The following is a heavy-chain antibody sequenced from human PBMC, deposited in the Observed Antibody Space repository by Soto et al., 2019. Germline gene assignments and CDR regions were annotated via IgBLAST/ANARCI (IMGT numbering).Heavy chain of an antibody. Sequence: GGSLRLSCAASGFTFSSYGMHWVRQAPGKGLEWVAVIWYDGSNKYYADSVKGRFTISRDNSKNTLYLQMNSLRAEDTAVYYCARDDDVLRYFDWLSYGMDVWGQGTTVTVSS. D-gene: IGHD3-9*01. CDR1: GFTFSSYG. V-gene: IGHV3-33*01. CDR3: ARDDDVLRYFDWLSYGMDV. J-gene: IGHJ6*02. CDR2: IWYDGSNK.